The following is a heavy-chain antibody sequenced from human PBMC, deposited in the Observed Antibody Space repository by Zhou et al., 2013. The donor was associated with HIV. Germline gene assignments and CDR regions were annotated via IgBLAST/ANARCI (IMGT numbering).Heavy chain of an antibody. CDR1: GGTFSSYA. CDR3: ARDYSGYENWFDP. CDR2: IIPILGIA. D-gene: IGHD5-12*01. Sequence: QVQLVQSGAEVKKPGSSVKVSCKASGGTFSSYAISWVRQAPGQGLEWMGRIIPILGIANYAQKFQGRVTITADKSTSTAYMELSSLRSEDTAVYYCARDYSGYENWFDPWGQGTLVTVSS. J-gene: IGHJ5*02. V-gene: IGHV1-69*04.